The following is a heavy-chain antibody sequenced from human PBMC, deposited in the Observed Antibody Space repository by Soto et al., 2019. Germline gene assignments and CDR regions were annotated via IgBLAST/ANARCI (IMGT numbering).Heavy chain of an antibody. J-gene: IGHJ4*02. D-gene: IGHD3-10*01. V-gene: IGHV3-21*01. CDR1: GFTFSSYS. CDR3: ASTNDGSGSSDY. Sequence: EVQLVESGGGLVKPGGSLRLSYAASGFTFSSYSMNWVRQAPGKGLEWVSSISSISSYIYYADSVKGRFTSSRDNAKNSLYLQMNSLRAEDTAVYYCASTNDGSGSSDYWGQGTLVTVSS. CDR2: ISSISSYI.